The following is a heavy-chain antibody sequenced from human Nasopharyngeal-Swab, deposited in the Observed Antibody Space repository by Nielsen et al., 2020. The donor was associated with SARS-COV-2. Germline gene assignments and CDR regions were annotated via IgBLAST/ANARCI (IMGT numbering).Heavy chain of an antibody. CDR1: GFTFSSYS. V-gene: IGHV3-21*01. CDR2: ISSSSSYI. D-gene: IGHD3-10*01. Sequence: GESLKISCAASGFTFSSYSMNWVRQAPGKGLEWVSSISSSSSYIYYADSVKGRFTISRDNAKNSLYLQMNSLRAEDTAVYYCARSYPLWFGEGYYFDFWGQGTLVTVSS. J-gene: IGHJ4*02. CDR3: ARSYPLWFGEGYYFDF.